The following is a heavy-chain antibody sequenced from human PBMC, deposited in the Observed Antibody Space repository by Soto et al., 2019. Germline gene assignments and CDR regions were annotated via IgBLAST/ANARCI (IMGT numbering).Heavy chain of an antibody. J-gene: IGHJ6*02. CDR1: GFTFSSYE. Sequence: GGSLRLSCAASGFTFSSYEMNWVRQAPGKGLEWVSYISSSGSTIYYADSVKGRFTISRDNAKNSLYLQMNSLRAEDTAVYYCARVGYSSSSADYYFGMDVWGQGTTVTVYS. CDR3: ARVGYSSSSADYYFGMDV. V-gene: IGHV3-48*03. D-gene: IGHD6-6*01. CDR2: ISSSGSTI.